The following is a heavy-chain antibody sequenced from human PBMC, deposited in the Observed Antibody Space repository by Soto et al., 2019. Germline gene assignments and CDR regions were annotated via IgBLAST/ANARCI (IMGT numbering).Heavy chain of an antibody. D-gene: IGHD3-10*01. J-gene: IGHJ6*02. CDR1: GGTFSNYV. CDR2: IIPLFGTT. V-gene: IGHV1-69*01. CDR3: QIDGGSGELSVV. Sequence: QVQLVQSGTEVKKPGSSAKVSCKASGGTFSNYVISWVRQAPGQGLEWMGGIIPLFGTTDYAKKFQGRIAITADEATTTVYIDLSSLRFEEAAVYFCQIDGGSGELSVVWGQGPTVIVSS.